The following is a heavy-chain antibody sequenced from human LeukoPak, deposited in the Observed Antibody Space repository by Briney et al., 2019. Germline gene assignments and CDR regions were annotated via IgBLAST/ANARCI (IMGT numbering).Heavy chain of an antibody. CDR1: GFTFGSFG. J-gene: IGHJ6*03. V-gene: IGHV3-33*06. Sequence: GGSLRLSCAASGFTFGSFGMHWVRQAPGMGLEFVAGIWYDGTNRYYADSLKGRFTISRDNSKDTLFLQVSSLRAEDSAVYYCAKSPNTGNYYYYMDVWGKGTTVTVSS. D-gene: IGHD1-26*01. CDR2: IWYDGTNR. CDR3: AKSPNTGNYYYYMDV.